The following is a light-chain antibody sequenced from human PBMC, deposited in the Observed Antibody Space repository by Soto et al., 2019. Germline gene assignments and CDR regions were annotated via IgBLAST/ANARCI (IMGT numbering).Light chain of an antibody. CDR3: QQYYSYPRM. Sequence: AIRMTQSPSSLSASTGDRVTITCRPSQGISSYLAWYQQKPGKAPKLLIYAASTLQSGVQTRFSGSGSGTEFTLTISCLHSEDLATYYSQQYYSYPRMFGQGTKVEIK. J-gene: IGKJ1*01. CDR1: QGISSY. CDR2: AAS. V-gene: IGKV1-8*01.